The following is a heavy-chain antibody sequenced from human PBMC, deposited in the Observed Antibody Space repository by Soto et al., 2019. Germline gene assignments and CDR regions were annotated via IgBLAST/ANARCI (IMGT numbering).Heavy chain of an antibody. V-gene: IGHV3-9*01. D-gene: IGHD6-13*01. CDR3: AKMAAGAADYYYYYMDV. J-gene: IGHJ6*03. CDR2: ISWNSGSI. Sequence: EVQLVESGGGLVQPGRSLRLSCAASGFTFDDYAMHWVRQAPGKGLEWVSGISWNSGSIGYADSVKGRFTISRDNAKNPLYLQMNSLRAEDTALYYCAKMAAGAADYYYYYMDVWGKGTTVTVSS. CDR1: GFTFDDYA.